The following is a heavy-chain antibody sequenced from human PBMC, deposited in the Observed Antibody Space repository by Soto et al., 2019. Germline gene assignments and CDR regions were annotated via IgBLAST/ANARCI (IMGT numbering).Heavy chain of an antibody. CDR2: ISSSGSTI. CDR1: GFTFSDYY. V-gene: IGHV3-11*01. D-gene: IGHD2-8*01. Sequence: GGSLRLSCAASGFTFSDYYMSWIRQAPGKGLEWVSYISSSGSTIYYADSVKGRFTISRDNAKNSLYQQMNSLRAEDTAGYYCARGISYCTNGVCYTGAYYYYYMDVWGKGTTVTVSS. J-gene: IGHJ6*03. CDR3: ARGISYCTNGVCYTGAYYYYYMDV.